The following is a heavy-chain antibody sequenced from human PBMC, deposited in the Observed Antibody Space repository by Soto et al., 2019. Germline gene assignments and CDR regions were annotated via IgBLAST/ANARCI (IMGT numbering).Heavy chain of an antibody. CDR3: LKGGWGHVLDD. CDR1: GFTFNSHT. J-gene: IGHJ6*02. Sequence: DVQLVESGGGLVKPGESLRLSCEASGFTFNSHTMTWVRQTTGKGLEWVSSIGSNGRDTYYPDSRGGRFTISRDNAKNSLFLQMDSLRAEDTAVYYCLKGGWGHVLDDWGQGTTVTVSS. CDR2: IGSNGRDT. V-gene: IGHV3-21*06. D-gene: IGHD3-16*01.